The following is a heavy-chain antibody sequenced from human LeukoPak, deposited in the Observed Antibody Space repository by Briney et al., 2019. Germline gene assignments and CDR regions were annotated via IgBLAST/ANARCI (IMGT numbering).Heavy chain of an antibody. V-gene: IGHV3-30*18. CDR1: GFTFSSYG. Sequence: GGSLRLSCAASGFTFSSYGMHWVRQAPGKGLEWVAVISYDGSNKYYADSVKGRFTMSRDNSKNTLYLQMNSLRAEDTAVYYCAKEGDFYFDYWGQGTLVTVSS. J-gene: IGHJ4*02. CDR3: AKEGDFYFDY. CDR2: ISYDGSNK. D-gene: IGHD2-21*02.